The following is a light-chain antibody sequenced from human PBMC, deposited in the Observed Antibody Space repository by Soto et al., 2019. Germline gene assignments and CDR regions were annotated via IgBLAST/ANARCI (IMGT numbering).Light chain of an antibody. J-gene: IGKJ5*01. V-gene: IGKV2-30*01. Sequence: DVVMTQSPLSLPVTLGQPASISCRSSQGLVYIDGNTYLSWFQQRPGQSPRRLIYKVSDRDSGVPARFSGSGSGTDVTLKLSRVEAEDVGIYYCMQGTPWPRTFGQGTRLEIK. CDR2: KVS. CDR3: MQGTPWPRT. CDR1: QGLVYIDGNTY.